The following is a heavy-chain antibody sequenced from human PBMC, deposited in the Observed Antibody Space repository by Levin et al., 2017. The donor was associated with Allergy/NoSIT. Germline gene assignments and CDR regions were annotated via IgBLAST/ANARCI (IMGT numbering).Heavy chain of an antibody. CDR1: GYTFTGYY. J-gene: IGHJ5*02. Sequence: PAASVKVSCTASGYTFTGYYVHWVRQAPGQGLEWMGWINPNSGGTKFAQKLQGRVSMTGDTSISAAYLELSRLTSDDTAVYYCATDRSQWDTPPHHWGQGTLVTVSS. D-gene: IGHD1-26*01. CDR3: ATDRSQWDTPPHH. CDR2: INPNSGGT. V-gene: IGHV1-2*02.